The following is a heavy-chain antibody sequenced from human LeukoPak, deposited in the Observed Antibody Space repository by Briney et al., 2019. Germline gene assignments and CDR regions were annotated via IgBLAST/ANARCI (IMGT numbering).Heavy chain of an antibody. V-gene: IGHV3-30*02. J-gene: IGHJ4*02. Sequence: GGSLRLSCAASGFTFSSYGMHWVRQAPGKGLEWAAFIRYDGSNKYYADSVKGRFTISRDNSKNTLYLQMNSLRAEDTAVYYCAKDHYYYDSSGYYGFDSWGQGTLVTVSS. CDR1: GFTFSSYG. CDR2: IRYDGSNK. CDR3: AKDHYYYDSSGYYGFDS. D-gene: IGHD3-22*01.